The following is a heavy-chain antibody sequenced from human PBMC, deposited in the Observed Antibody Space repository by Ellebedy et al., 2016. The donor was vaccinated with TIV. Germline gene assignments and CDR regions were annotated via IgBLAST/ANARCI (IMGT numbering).Heavy chain of an antibody. D-gene: IGHD4-17*01. V-gene: IGHV3-7*01. Sequence: GESLKISCAASTFSFRSYWMTWVRQPPGKGLEWVANINQDASDKYYGDSVRGRFTISRDNAKNSLYLQMSSLRGEDTAVYYCATDGSYGDYRSPAHAFEIWGQGTVVTVSS. CDR3: ATDGSYGDYRSPAHAFEI. J-gene: IGHJ3*02. CDR1: TFSFRSYW. CDR2: INQDASDK.